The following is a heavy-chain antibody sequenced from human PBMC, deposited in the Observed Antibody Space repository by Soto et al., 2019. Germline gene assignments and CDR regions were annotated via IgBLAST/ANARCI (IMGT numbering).Heavy chain of an antibody. CDR3: VRERFFYDMTGQED. CDR1: GFPFSTYE. CDR2: ITTSGSDM. V-gene: IGHV3-48*03. Sequence: PGGSLRLSCAGSGFPFSTYEMNWVRQAPGEGLEWIAHITTSGSDMNYADSVKGRFTISRDNSKSSVFLQMNSLRVEDTAIYYCVRERFFYDMTGQEDWDQGTQVTVSS. J-gene: IGHJ4*02. D-gene: IGHD3-22*01.